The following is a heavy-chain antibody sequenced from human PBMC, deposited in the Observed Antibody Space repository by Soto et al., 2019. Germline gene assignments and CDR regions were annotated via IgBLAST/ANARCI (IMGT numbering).Heavy chain of an antibody. CDR3: ARTQRRLELRYYYYYMDV. J-gene: IGHJ6*03. V-gene: IGHV1-8*01. D-gene: IGHD1-7*01. Sequence: ASVKVSCTASGYTFTSYDINWVRQATGQGLEWMGWMNPNSGNTGYAQKFQGRVTMTRNTSISTAYMELSSLRSEDTAVYYCARTQRRLELRYYYYYMDVWGKGTTVTVS. CDR1: GYTFTSYD. CDR2: MNPNSGNT.